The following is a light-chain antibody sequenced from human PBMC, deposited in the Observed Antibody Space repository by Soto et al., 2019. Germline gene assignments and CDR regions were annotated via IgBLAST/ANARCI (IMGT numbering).Light chain of an antibody. CDR3: QQYNTPLT. CDR1: QSISSW. V-gene: IGKV1-5*01. Sequence: DIQMTQSPSTLSASVGDRVTITCRASQSISSWLAWYQQKPGKAPKLLIYDASSLESGVPSRFSGSGSGTEFPLTISRLQPDDFATYYCQQYNTPLTFGGGTKVEIK. J-gene: IGKJ4*01. CDR2: DAS.